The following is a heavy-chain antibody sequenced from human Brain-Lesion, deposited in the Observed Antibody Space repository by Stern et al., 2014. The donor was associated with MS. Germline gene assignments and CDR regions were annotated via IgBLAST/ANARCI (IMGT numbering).Heavy chain of an antibody. CDR1: GFSLSTSGMC. CDR3: ARIRYADYPYNYYGMDV. V-gene: IGHV2-70*01. Sequence: QITLKESGPALVKPTQTLTLTCTFSGFSLSTSGMCVTWIRQPPGKALEWLALVDWDDGKYYSTSLKTRLSISRDTSKNQVVLTLTNMDPADTATYYCARIRYADYPYNYYGMDVWGQGTTVTVSS. D-gene: IGHD4/OR15-4a*01. CDR2: VDWDDGK. J-gene: IGHJ6*02.